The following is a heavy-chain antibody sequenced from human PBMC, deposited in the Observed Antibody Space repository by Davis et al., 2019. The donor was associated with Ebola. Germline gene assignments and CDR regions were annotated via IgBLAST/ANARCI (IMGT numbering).Heavy chain of an antibody. CDR2: IKQDGSKK. D-gene: IGHD6-19*01. CDR1: GFTFSSYW. V-gene: IGHV3-7*03. Sequence: GESLKISCAASGFTFSSYWMSWVRQAPGKGLEWVANIKQDGSKKYYVDSVKGRFTISRDNAKNSLYLQMNSLRAEDTAVYYCARRIAVAGLVYWGQGTLVTVSS. J-gene: IGHJ4*02. CDR3: ARRIAVAGLVY.